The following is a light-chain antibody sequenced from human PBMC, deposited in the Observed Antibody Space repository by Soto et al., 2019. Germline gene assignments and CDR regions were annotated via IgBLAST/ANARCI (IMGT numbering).Light chain of an antibody. V-gene: IGLV2-23*01. CDR2: EDS. CDR3: CSYAGSGTWV. CDR1: NDYVGTFNL. J-gene: IGLJ3*02. Sequence: QSVLTQPASVSGSPGQSITVACTVTNDYVGTFNLVSWYQHHPGKAPRLMIYEDSKRPSGVSNRFSGSRSGNTASLTISGLQAGDEADYYCCSYAGSGTWVFGGGTKVTVL.